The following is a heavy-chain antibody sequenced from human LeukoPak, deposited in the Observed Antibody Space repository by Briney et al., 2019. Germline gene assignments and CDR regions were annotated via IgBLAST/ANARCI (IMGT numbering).Heavy chain of an antibody. CDR1: GYTFSTFG. V-gene: IGHV1-18*01. CDR3: ARLHCSSTSCHDY. J-gene: IGHJ4*02. CDR2: ISNYNGNT. Sequence: ASVKVSCKASGYTFSTFGTGWVRQAPGQGLEWMGWISNYNGNTNYAQKLQGRVTMTTDTSTSTAYMELRSLRSDDTAIYYCARLHCSSTSCHDYWGQGTLVTVSS. D-gene: IGHD2-2*01.